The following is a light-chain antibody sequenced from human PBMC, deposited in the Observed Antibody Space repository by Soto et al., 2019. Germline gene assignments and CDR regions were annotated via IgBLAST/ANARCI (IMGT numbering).Light chain of an antibody. Sequence: EIVLTQSPATLSLSPGERATLSCRASQSVSSSLAWYQQKPGQAPRLLIYDASNRATGIPARFSGSGSETDFSLTISALQSEDFAVYYCQQYNDWPPRTFGQGTTGDIK. CDR3: QQYNDWPPRT. CDR1: QSVSSS. CDR2: DAS. J-gene: IGKJ1*01. V-gene: IGKV3-11*01.